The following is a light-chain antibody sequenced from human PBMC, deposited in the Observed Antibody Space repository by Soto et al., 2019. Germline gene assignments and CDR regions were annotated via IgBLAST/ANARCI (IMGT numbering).Light chain of an antibody. CDR1: SSDVGGYNY. V-gene: IGLV2-14*01. J-gene: IGLJ1*01. CDR3: SSYTSSSTPYV. Sequence: QSALTQPASVSGSPGQSITISCTGTSSDVGGYNYVSWYQQHPGKAPRLMIYDVSYRPSGVSNRFSGSKSVNTASLTISGLQAEDEADYYYSSYTSSSTPYVFGTGTKLTVL. CDR2: DVS.